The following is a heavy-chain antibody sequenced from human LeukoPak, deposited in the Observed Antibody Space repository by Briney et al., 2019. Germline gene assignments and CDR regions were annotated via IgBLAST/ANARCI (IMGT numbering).Heavy chain of an antibody. V-gene: IGHV3-73*01. CDR1: GFTFSGSA. CDR3: TRWLQWASAFDI. Sequence: GGSLRLSCAASGFTFSGSAMHWVRQASGKGLEWVGRIRSKANSYATAYAASVKGRFTISRDDSKNTAYLQMDSLKTEDTAVYYCTRWLQWASAFDIWGQGTMVTVSS. CDR2: IRSKANSYAT. D-gene: IGHD5-24*01. J-gene: IGHJ3*02.